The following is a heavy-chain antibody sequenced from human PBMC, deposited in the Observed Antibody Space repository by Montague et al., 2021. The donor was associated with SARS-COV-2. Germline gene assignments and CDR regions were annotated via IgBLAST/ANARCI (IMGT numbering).Heavy chain of an antibody. D-gene: IGHD6-13*01. J-gene: IGHJ6*03. CDR1: GFTFDGYA. V-gene: IGHV3-23*01. Sequence: SLRLSCAASGFTFDGYAMTWVRQAPGKGLEWVSTISSGGDSTYYADSVKGRFTISRDNSKNTLSLQMDSVTAEDRAVYHCAKALGSIWYGLGYMDFWGKGTTVTVSS. CDR3: AKALGSIWYGLGYMDF. CDR2: ISSGGDST.